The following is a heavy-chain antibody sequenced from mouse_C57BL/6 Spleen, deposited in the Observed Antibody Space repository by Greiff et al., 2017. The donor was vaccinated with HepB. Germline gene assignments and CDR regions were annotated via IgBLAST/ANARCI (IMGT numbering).Heavy chain of an antibody. CDR3: ARHDGYYSDAMDY. V-gene: IGHV5-12*01. D-gene: IGHD2-3*01. CDR2: ISNGGGST. Sequence: EVQGVESGGGLVQPGGSLKLSCAASGFTFSDYYMYWVRQTPEKRLEWVAYISNGGGSTYYPDTVKGRFTISRDNAKNTLYLQMSRLKSEDTAMYYCARHDGYYSDAMDYWGQRTSVTVSS. CDR1: GFTFSDYY. J-gene: IGHJ4*01.